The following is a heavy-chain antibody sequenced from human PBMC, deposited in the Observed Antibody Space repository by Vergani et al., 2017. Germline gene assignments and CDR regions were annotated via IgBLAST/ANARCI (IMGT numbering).Heavy chain of an antibody. CDR3: ATKXCGTPGCQIGYFRE. V-gene: IGHV3-21*01. J-gene: IGHJ1*01. D-gene: IGHD1-1*01. CDR1: GFTFSTYS. Sequence: EVHLVESGGGLVKPGGSLRLSCAASGFTFSTYSMNWVRQAPGKGLEWVSCISSRSSHIYYADSVKGRFTISRDNSKSTLYLQMNSLRTEDTAVYYCATKXCGTPGCQIGYFREWGQGTLVTVSS. CDR2: ISSRSSHI.